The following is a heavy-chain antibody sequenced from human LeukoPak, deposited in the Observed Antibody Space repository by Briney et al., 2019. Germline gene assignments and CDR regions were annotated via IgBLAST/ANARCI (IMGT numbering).Heavy chain of an antibody. V-gene: IGHV3-21*01. CDR2: ISSSRSYI. D-gene: IGHD1-20*01. CDR1: GFTFSRHS. Sequence: TGGSLRLSCAASGFTFSRHSTNWARHAPGKGLECVSYISSSRSYIHYADSVEGRFPIHREHPKNSLYRQMNSLRAEDTAVYYCARKATAGPEYNWNPRTGWFDPWGQGTLVTVSS. CDR3: ARKATAGPEYNWNPRTGWFDP. J-gene: IGHJ5*02.